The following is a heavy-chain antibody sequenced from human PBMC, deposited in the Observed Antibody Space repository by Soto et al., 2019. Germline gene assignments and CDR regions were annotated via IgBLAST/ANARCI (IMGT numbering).Heavy chain of an antibody. CDR2: TYYNSKWYN. CDR1: GDSFSNTGVA. Sequence: SQTLSLTCVISGDSFSNTGVAWNWIRQSPSICLEWLGRTYYNSKWYNDYAVSVKGRITINPDTSKIQFSLQLSSVTPDDTAVYYCARGKNYAFDYWGHGTLVTVSS. V-gene: IGHV6-1*01. D-gene: IGHD3-16*01. CDR3: ARGKNYAFDY. J-gene: IGHJ4*01.